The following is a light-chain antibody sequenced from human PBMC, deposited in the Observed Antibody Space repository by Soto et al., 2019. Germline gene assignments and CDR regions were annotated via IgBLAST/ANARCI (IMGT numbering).Light chain of an antibody. V-gene: IGLV2-23*01. CDR1: SGDIGTYYL. Sequence: QSALTQPASVSGSPGQSITISCTGTSGDIGTYYLVSWYQQHPGRAPKLIIFEGNKRPSRVSNRFSASKSGNTASLAISGLQAEDEADYHCCSYAGRSTVICGGGTKLTVL. CDR2: EGN. CDR3: CSYAGRSTVI. J-gene: IGLJ2*01.